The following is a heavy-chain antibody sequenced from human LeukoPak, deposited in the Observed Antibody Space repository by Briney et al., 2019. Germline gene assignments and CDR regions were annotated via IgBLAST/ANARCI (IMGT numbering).Heavy chain of an antibody. V-gene: IGHV1-46*01. Sequence: ASVKVACKASVYTFTSYYMSWVRQAPEQGLEWMGIINPSGGSTSYAQKFQGRVTMTRNPSTSTAYMELSSLRSDDTAVYYCAGDAAAAANWFDPWGQGTLVTVSS. J-gene: IGHJ5*02. D-gene: IGHD6-25*01. CDR2: INPSGGST. CDR1: VYTFTSYY. CDR3: AGDAAAAANWFDP.